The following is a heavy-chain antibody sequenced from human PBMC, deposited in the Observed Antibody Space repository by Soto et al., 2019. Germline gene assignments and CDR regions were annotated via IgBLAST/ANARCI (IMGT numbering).Heavy chain of an antibody. V-gene: IGHV1-69*01. CDR3: ARERITMVRGVKWYYYYGMDV. Sequence: QVQLVQSGAEVKKPGSSVKVSCKASGGTFSSYAISWVRQAPGQGLEWMGGIIPIFGTANYAQKFQGRVTITADESTSTAYMELSSLRSGDTAVYYCARERITMVRGVKWYYYYGMDVWGQGTTVTVSS. CDR1: GGTFSSYA. J-gene: IGHJ6*02. CDR2: IIPIFGTA. D-gene: IGHD3-10*01.